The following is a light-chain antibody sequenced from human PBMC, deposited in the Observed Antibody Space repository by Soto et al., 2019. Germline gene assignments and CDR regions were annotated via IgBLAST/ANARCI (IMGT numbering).Light chain of an antibody. CDR1: HSVSGSY. CDR2: GAS. V-gene: IGKV3-20*01. Sequence: EIVLTQSPGTLSVSPGERATLSCRASHSVSGSYLAWYQQRPGQAPRLLIYGASSRAAGIPDRFSGAGSGTDFTLTISRLEPEDFAVYYCQQYGSSSWTFGQGTKVEIK. CDR3: QQYGSSSWT. J-gene: IGKJ1*01.